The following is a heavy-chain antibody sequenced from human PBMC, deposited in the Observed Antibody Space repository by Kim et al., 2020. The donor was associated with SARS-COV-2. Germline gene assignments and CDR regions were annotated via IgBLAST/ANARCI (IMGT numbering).Heavy chain of an antibody. CDR1: GFTFSSYW. J-gene: IGHJ3*02. CDR3: ARDGDLYSSGKDAFDI. CDR2: IKQDGNQK. Sequence: GGSLRLSCAASGFTFSSYWMTWVRQAPGKGLEWVANIKQDGNQKYYVDSVKGRFPISRDNAKNSLYLQMNSLRAEDTAVYYCARDGDLYSSGKDAFDIWGQGTMVTVSS. D-gene: IGHD6-19*01. V-gene: IGHV3-7*01.